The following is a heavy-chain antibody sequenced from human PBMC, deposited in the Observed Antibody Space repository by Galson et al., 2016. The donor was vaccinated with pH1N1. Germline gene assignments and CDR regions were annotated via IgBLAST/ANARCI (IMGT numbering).Heavy chain of an antibody. V-gene: IGHV1-2*02. J-gene: IGHJ5*02. CDR2: INPSSGGT. CDR1: GYIFTNHY. CDR3: ARQDGNWFDP. Sequence: SVKVSCKASGYIFTNHYVHWVRQAPGQELEWMGWINPSSGGTKSAQRFQGSVTMTRDTSISTAFLKLRGLTPDDPAGYYCARQDGNWFDPWCQGTLVTVSS.